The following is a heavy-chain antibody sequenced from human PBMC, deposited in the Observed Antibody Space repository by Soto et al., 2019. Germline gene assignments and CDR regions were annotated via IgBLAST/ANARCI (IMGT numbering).Heavy chain of an antibody. Sequence: QVQLVQSGAEVKKPGASVKVSCKASGYSFTSYGVHWVRQAPGQRLEWMGRINAGNGDTENPQKFQGRVTITRDTSAHTAYMELSCLRSEDTAVYYCARDRYNWNYEGYYYGMDVWGQGTTVTVSS. CDR2: INAGNGDT. V-gene: IGHV1-3*01. J-gene: IGHJ6*02. D-gene: IGHD1-7*01. CDR1: GYSFTSYG. CDR3: ARDRYNWNYEGYYYGMDV.